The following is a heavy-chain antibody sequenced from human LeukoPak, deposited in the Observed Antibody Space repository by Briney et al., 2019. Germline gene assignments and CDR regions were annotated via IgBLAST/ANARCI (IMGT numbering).Heavy chain of an antibody. CDR2: IYYSGNT. D-gene: IGHD3-3*01. V-gene: IGHV4-39*07. Sequence: SETLSLTCTVSGGSISSSSYYWGWIRQPPGKGLEWIGNIYYSGNTYYNSSLKSRVTISVDTSKNQFSLRLSSVTAADTAVYYCARSPSTIFGVVISRFDCWGQGTLVTVSS. J-gene: IGHJ4*02. CDR3: ARSPSTIFGVVISRFDC. CDR1: GGSISSSSYY.